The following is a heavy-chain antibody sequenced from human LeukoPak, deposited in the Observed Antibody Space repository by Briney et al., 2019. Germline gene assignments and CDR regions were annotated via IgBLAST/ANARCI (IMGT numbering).Heavy chain of an antibody. D-gene: IGHD4-17*01. V-gene: IGHV4-38-2*01. CDR2: IYHSGST. Sequence: PSDTLSLTCAVSGYSISSGYYWGWIRPPPGKGLDWIGSIYHSGSTYYNPSLKSRVTISVDTAKNQFSLKLSSVTAADTAVYYCARADYGDPYYFDYWGQGTLVTVSS. J-gene: IGHJ4*02. CDR3: ARADYGDPYYFDY. CDR1: GYSISSGYY.